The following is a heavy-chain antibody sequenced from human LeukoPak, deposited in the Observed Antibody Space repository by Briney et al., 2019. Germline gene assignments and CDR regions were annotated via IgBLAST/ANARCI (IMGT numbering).Heavy chain of an antibody. D-gene: IGHD6-13*01. V-gene: IGHV3-66*01. CDR2: IYPGGST. CDR1: GLTVSSNY. Sequence: PGGSLRLSCAASGLTVSSNYMNWVRQAPGKGLEWVSPIYPGGSTYYADSVKGRFTISRDNSKNTLYLQMNSLRADDTAVYYCARGQRAAASFDYWGQGTLVTVSS. CDR3: ARGQRAAASFDY. J-gene: IGHJ4*02.